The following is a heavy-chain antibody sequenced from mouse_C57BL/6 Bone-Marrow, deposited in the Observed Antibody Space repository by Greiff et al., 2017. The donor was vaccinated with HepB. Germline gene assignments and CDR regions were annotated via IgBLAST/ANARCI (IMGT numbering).Heavy chain of an antibody. D-gene: IGHD4-1*01. CDR1: GFSLTSYA. Sequence: VKLMESGPGLVAPSQSLSITCTVSGFSLTSYAISWVRQPPGKGLEWLGVIWTGGGTNYNSALKSRLSISKDNSKSQVFLKMNSLQTDDTARYYCARNVLGRDYYFDYWGQGTTLTVSS. J-gene: IGHJ2*01. CDR3: ARNVLGRDYYFDY. CDR2: IWTGGGT. V-gene: IGHV2-9-1*01.